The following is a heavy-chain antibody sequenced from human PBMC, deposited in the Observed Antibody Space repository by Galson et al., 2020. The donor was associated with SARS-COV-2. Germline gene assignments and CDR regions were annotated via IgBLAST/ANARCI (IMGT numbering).Heavy chain of an antibody. Sequence: GGSLRLSCAAYGFTFTNYAIHWVRQAPGKGLEWLTVITHDGKIQVYADSVKGRFTISRDNSGNMVFLQMVSLRPDDTALYYCTRDVSGGASDIWGQGTMVTVSS. V-gene: IGHV3-30*04. CDR2: ITHDGKIQ. CDR3: TRDVSGGASDI. CDR1: GFTFTNYA. J-gene: IGHJ3*02. D-gene: IGHD1-26*01.